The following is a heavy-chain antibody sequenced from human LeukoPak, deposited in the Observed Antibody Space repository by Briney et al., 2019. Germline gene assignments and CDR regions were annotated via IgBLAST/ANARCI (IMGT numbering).Heavy chain of an antibody. CDR3: ARAGPSSSWHQFAY. J-gene: IGHJ4*02. Sequence: GGSLSLSCAASGFTVSRNYMSWVRQAPGKGLEWVSVIYSGGRAYYADSVKGRFTISRDNSKNTLYLQMNRLRAEDTAVYYCARAGPSSSWHQFAYCGQGTLVTVSS. V-gene: IGHV3-66*01. D-gene: IGHD6-13*01. CDR1: GFTVSRNY. CDR2: IYSGGRA.